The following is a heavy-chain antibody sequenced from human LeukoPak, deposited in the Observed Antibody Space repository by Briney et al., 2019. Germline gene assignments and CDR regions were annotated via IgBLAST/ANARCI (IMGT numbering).Heavy chain of an antibody. J-gene: IGHJ4*02. Sequence: SQTLSLTCTVSGDSISSGDYYWSWIRQPPGKGLEWIGYVYYSGITYYNPSLKSRVTISVDTSKNQFSLKLRSVTAADTAVYYCARERRGMTQLDYWGQGTLVTVSS. CDR3: ARERRGMTQLDY. V-gene: IGHV4-30-4*01. CDR1: GDSISSGDYY. CDR2: VYYSGIT.